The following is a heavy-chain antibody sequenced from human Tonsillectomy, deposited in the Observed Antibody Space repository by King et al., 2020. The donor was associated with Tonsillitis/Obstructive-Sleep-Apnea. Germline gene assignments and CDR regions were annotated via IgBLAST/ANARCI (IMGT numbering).Heavy chain of an antibody. CDR3: ARMEVVPAAMFPTAFDY. CDR1: GGSISSSSYY. V-gene: IGHV4-39*01. Sequence: LQLQESGPGLVKPLETLSLTCTVSGGSISSSSYYWGWIRQPPGKGLEWIGSIYYSGSTYYNPSLKSRVTISVDTSKNQFSLKLSSVTAADTAVYYCARMEVVPAAMFPTAFDYWGQGTLVTVSS. D-gene: IGHD2-2*01. J-gene: IGHJ4*02. CDR2: IYYSGST.